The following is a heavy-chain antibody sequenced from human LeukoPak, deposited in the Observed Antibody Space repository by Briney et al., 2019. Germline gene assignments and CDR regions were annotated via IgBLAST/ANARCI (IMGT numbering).Heavy chain of an antibody. J-gene: IGHJ4*02. CDR3: ARQYCSSTSRYMSLDY. D-gene: IGHD2-2*02. CDR2: IYYSGST. CDR1: GGSISSYY. Sequence: KPSETLSLTCTVSGGSISSYYWSWIRQPPGKGLEWIGYIYYSGSTNYNPSLKSRVTISVDASKNQFSLKLSSVTAADTAVYYCARQYCSSTSRYMSLDYWGQGTLVTVSS. V-gene: IGHV4-59*01.